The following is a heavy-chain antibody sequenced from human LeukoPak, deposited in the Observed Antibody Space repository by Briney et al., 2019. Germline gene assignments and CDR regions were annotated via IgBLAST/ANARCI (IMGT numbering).Heavy chain of an antibody. CDR2: IIPIFGTA. V-gene: IGHV1-69*05. D-gene: IGHD2-2*01. J-gene: IGHJ4*02. CDR1: GGTFSSYA. CDR3: AREGWGYCSSTSCPIDY. Sequence: ASVKVSCKASGGTFSSYAISWVRQAPGQGLERMGRIIPIFGTANYAQKFQGRVTITTDESTSTAYMELSSLRSEDTAVYYCAREGWGYCSSTSCPIDYWGQGTLVTVSS.